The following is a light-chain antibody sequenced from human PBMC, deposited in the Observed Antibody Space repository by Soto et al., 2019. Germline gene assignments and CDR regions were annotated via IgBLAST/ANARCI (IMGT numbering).Light chain of an antibody. CDR1: QSVLYSSSNKNY. CDR3: QQYYSTPLT. Sequence: DIVMTQSPDSLAVSLGERATINCKSSQSVLYSSSNKNYLAWYQQKPGQPPKLLIYWASTRESGVPDRFSGSGSGTDFTLTIVSLQAEDVAVYYCQQYYSTPLTFSGGTKVEIK. J-gene: IGKJ4*01. V-gene: IGKV4-1*01. CDR2: WAS.